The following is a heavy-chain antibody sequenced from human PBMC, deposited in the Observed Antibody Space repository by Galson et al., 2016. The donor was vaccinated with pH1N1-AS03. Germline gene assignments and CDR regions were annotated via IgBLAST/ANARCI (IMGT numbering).Heavy chain of an antibody. J-gene: IGHJ4*02. D-gene: IGHD6-19*01. CDR3: ARELHYGWLVPGY. Sequence: SLRLSCAASGFTFSSYSMNWVRQAPGKGLEWVSYISSSSSTIYYADSVKGRFTISRDNAKNSLYLQMNSLRDEDTAVYYCARELHYGWLVPGYWGQGTLLTVSS. CDR1: GFTFSSYS. CDR2: ISSSSSTI. V-gene: IGHV3-48*02.